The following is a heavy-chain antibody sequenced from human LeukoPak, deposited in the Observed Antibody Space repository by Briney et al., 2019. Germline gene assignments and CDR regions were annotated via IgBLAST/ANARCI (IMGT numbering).Heavy chain of an antibody. D-gene: IGHD2-15*01. J-gene: IGHJ4*02. CDR1: GFTFSSYA. CDR3: ARRWYFDY. Sequence: GGALRLSCAASGFTFSSYAMHWVRQAPGKGLEGVAVISYDGSNKYYADSVKGRFTISRDNSKNTLYLQMNSLRAEDTAVYYCARRWYFDYWGQGTLVTVSS. CDR2: ISYDGSNK. V-gene: IGHV3-30*04.